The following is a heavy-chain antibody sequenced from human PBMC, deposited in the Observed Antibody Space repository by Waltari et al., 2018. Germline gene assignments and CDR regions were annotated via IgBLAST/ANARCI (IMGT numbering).Heavy chain of an antibody. Sequence: EVQXLESGGGLVQPGGSXRLSCAASGVTFSSYAXGXVRQAAGEGLEWVSAIXGGGXTYYADSVKGRFXXSXDNSKNTLYLQMNSLXAEDTAXYYCASPPRNIDXKYYYYMDVWGKGTXXXVXS. V-gene: IGHV3-23*03. CDR2: IXGGGXT. CDR3: ASPPRNIDXKYYYYMDV. CDR1: GVTFSSYA. J-gene: IGHJ6*03. D-gene: IGHD5-12*01.